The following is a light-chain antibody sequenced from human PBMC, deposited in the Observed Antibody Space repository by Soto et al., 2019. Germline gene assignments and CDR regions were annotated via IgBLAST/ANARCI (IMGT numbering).Light chain of an antibody. Sequence: QSALTQPASVSGSPGQSITISCTGTSSDVGGYNYVSWYQQHPGKAPQLMIYEINYRPSGVSDRFSGSKSGNTASLTISGLQAEDEADYYCSSYTSSSALYVFRSGTKLTVL. J-gene: IGLJ1*01. CDR3: SSYTSSSALYV. CDR2: EIN. V-gene: IGLV2-14*01. CDR1: SSDVGGYNY.